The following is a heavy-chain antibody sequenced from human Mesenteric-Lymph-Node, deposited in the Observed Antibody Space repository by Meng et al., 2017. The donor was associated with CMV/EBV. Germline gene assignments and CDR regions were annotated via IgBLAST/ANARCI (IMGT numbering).Heavy chain of an antibody. CDR2: VHHSGTT. Sequence: QLQEPGRGLVKPSETLSLSCIVSGDSISNSTYYWTWIRQPPGKGLEWIGSVHHSGTTYYNPSLKGRLTISVDTSANLFSLRLTTVTAADTATYYCARRGNYDSDYSEYWGQGTLVTVSS. CDR1: GDSISNSTYY. J-gene: IGHJ4*02. CDR3: ARRGNYDSDYSEY. V-gene: IGHV4-39*01. D-gene: IGHD3-22*01.